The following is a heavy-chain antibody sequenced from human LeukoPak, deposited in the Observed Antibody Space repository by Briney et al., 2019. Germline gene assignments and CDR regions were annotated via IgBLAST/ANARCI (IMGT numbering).Heavy chain of an antibody. CDR1: GGSISSSNW. D-gene: IGHD3-22*01. CDR2: IYHSGST. Sequence: PSETLSLTCAVSGGSISSSNWWSWVRQPPGKGLEWIGEIYHSGSTNYNPSLKSRVTISVDKSKNQFSLKLSSVTAADTAVYYCATEGGIYCDSSGYRYWGQGTLVTVSS. CDR3: ATEGGIYCDSSGYRY. V-gene: IGHV4-4*02. J-gene: IGHJ4*02.